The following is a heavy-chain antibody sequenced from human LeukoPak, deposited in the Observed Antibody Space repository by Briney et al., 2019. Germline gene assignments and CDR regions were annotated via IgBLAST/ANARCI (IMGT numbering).Heavy chain of an antibody. J-gene: IGHJ4*02. Sequence: ASVKVSCKASGYTFTSYGISWVRQAPGQGLEWMGWISAYNGNTNYAQKLQGRVTMTTDTSTSTAYMELSSLRSEDTAVYYCARDGLGYCSGGSCYPSIDYWGQGTLVTVSS. CDR2: ISAYNGNT. V-gene: IGHV1-18*01. D-gene: IGHD2-15*01. CDR3: ARDGLGYCSGGSCYPSIDY. CDR1: GYTFTSYG.